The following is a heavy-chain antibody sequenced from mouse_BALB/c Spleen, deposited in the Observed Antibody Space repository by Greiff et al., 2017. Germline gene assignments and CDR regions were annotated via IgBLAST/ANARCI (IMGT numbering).Heavy chain of an antibody. V-gene: IGHV7-1*02. D-gene: IGHD2-12*01. CDR3: ARDARYSDWYFDV. J-gene: IGHJ1*01. Sequence: EVNLVESGGGLVQPGGSLRLSCATSGFTFSDFYMAWVRQPPGKRLEWIAASSNKANDYTTEYSASVKGRFIVSRDTSQSILYLQMNALRAEDTAIYYCARDARYSDWYFDVWGAGTTVTVSS. CDR1: GFTFSDFY. CDR2: SSNKANDYTT.